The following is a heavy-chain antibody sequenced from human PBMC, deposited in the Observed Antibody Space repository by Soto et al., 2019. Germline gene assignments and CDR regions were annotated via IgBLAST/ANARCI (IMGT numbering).Heavy chain of an antibody. CDR3: AGSDGGGYNRFDP. CDR1: GGSISSSSYY. J-gene: IGHJ5*02. V-gene: IGHV4-39*01. D-gene: IGHD3-10*01. Sequence: QLQLQESGPGLVKPSETLSLTCTVSGGSISSSSYYWGWIRQPPGKGVEWIGSIYYSGSTYYNPSLTSCVTISVDTSKNPFSLRLSSVTAADTAVYYCAGSDGGGYNRFDPWGQGTLVTVSS. CDR2: IYYSGST.